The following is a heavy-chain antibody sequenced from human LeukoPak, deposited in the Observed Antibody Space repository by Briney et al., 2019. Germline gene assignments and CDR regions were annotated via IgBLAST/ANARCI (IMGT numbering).Heavy chain of an antibody. CDR2: MYYSGTT. V-gene: IGHV4-59*08. J-gene: IGHJ6*02. D-gene: IGHD6-13*01. Sequence: SGTLSLTCTVSAGSISGYYWSWIRQPPGKGLEWIGFMYYSGTTNYNPSLESRVTISLDTSKRQFSLSLSSVTAADTAVYYRARAPDHSSSWYYYYGMDVWGQGTTVTVSS. CDR3: ARAPDHSSSWYYYYGMDV. CDR1: AGSISGYY.